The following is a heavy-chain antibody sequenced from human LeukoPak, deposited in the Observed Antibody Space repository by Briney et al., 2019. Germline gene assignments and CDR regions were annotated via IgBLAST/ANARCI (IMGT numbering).Heavy chain of an antibody. CDR1: GGSISSYY. J-gene: IGHJ3*02. Sequence: KPSETLSLTCTVSGGSISSYYWSWIRQPPGKGLEWIGYIYYSGSTNYNPSLKSRVTISVDTSKNQFSLKLSSVTAADTAVYYCARDRGQQWLVIGPDAFDIWGQGTMVTVSS. D-gene: IGHD6-19*01. CDR2: IYYSGST. CDR3: ARDRGQQWLVIGPDAFDI. V-gene: IGHV4-59*01.